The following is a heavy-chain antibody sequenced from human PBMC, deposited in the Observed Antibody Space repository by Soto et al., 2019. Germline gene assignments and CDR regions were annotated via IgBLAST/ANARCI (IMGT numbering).Heavy chain of an antibody. V-gene: IGHV3-30-3*01. CDR3: AREGIAESGPNYYDS. J-gene: IGHJ4*02. Sequence: QVQLVESGGGVVQPGRSLTIFCTASGFTFKHNAMHWIRQAPAKGLEWVADISYDGSTKNYADSVKGRFTISRDNSKNTLSLQMSALKGEDTATYYCAREGIAESGPNYYDSWGQGTLVAVSS. CDR1: GFTFKHNA. CDR2: ISYDGSTK. D-gene: IGHD6-13*01.